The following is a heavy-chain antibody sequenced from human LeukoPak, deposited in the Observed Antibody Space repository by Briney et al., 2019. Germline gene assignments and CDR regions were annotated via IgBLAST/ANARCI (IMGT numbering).Heavy chain of an antibody. V-gene: IGHV1-18*01. CDR3: ARDSWDSSSWYQGYDY. CDR1: GYTFTSYG. D-gene: IGHD6-13*01. CDR2: ISAYNGNT. Sequence: ASVKVSCKASGYTFTSYGISWVRQVPGQGLEWVGWISAYNGNTNYAQKLQGRVTMTTDTSTSTAYMELRSLRSDDTAVYYCARDSWDSSSWYQGYDYWGQGTLVTVSS. J-gene: IGHJ4*02.